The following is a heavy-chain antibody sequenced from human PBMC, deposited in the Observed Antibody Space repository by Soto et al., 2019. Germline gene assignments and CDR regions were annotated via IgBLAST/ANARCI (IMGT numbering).Heavy chain of an antibody. D-gene: IGHD4-17*01. CDR2: IYYSGST. CDR3: ATYTQDGDYTSVTDYYYYMDV. CDR1: GGSISSYY. V-gene: IGHV4-59*08. J-gene: IGHJ6*03. Sequence: PSETLSLTCTVSGGSISSYYWSWIRQPPGKGLEWIGYIYYSGSTNYNPSLKSRVTISVDTSKNQFSLKLSSVTAADTAVYYCATYTQDGDYTSVTDYYYYMDVWGKGTTVTVSS.